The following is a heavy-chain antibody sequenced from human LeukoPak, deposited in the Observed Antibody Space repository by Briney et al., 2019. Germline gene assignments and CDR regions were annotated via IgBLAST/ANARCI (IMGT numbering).Heavy chain of an antibody. CDR1: GYSFTSYW. CDR2: IYPGDSDT. V-gene: IGHV5-51*01. J-gene: IGHJ4*02. Sequence: GESLKISCKGSGYSFTSYWIGWVRQMPGRGLEWMGIIYPGDSDTRYSPSFQGQVTISADKFISTAYLQWSSLKASDTAMYYCARLSPEAYYDILTGYFDYWGQGTLVTVSS. D-gene: IGHD3-9*01. CDR3: ARLSPEAYYDILTGYFDY.